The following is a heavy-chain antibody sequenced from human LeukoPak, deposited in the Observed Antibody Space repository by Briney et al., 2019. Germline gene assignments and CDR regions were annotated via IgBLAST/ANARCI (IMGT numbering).Heavy chain of an antibody. J-gene: IGHJ4*02. CDR3: ASGGDYALSFDY. CDR2: IYHSGST. V-gene: IGHV4-30-2*01. CDR1: GGSISSGGYS. Sequence: SETLSLTCAVSGGSISSGGYSWSWIRQPPGKGLEWIGYIYHSGSTYYNPSLKSRVTISVDRSKNQFSLKLTSVTAADTAVYYWASGGDYALSFDYWGQGTLVTVSS. D-gene: IGHD4-17*01.